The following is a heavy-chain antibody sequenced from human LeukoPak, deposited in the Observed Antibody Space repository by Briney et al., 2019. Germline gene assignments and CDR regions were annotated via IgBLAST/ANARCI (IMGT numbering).Heavy chain of an antibody. V-gene: IGHV4-34*01. CDR1: GFTVSSNY. CDR3: ARGVGGPVLRLGNRGWFDP. J-gene: IGHJ5*02. Sequence: PGGSLRLSCAASGFTVSSNYMSWVRQAPGKGLEWIGEINHSGSTNYNPSLKSRVTISVDTSKNQFSLKLSSVTAADTAVYYCARGVGGPVLRLGNRGWFDPWGQGTLVTVSS. CDR2: INHSGST. D-gene: IGHD3-16*01.